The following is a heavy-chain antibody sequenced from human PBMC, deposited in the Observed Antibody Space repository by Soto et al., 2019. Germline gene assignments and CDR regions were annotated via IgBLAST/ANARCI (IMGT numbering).Heavy chain of an antibody. Sequence: QVELVQSGAEVKKHGSSVQVSCQASEDTFRNYAISWVRQAPGQGLEWMGGIIPIFGTANYAQKFQGRVMITAYTSANTVYMTLSILRSEDTTFYYCVSTKYDTSTYYYWDRSLWGRVTLVTVTS. D-gene: IGHD3-22*01. J-gene: IGHJ2*01. V-gene: IGHV1-69*06. CDR3: VSTKYDTSTYYYWDRSL. CDR2: IIPIFGTA. CDR1: EDTFRNYA.